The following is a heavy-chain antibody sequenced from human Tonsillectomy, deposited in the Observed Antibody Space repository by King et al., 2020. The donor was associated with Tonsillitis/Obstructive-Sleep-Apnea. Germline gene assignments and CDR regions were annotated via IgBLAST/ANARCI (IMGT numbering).Heavy chain of an antibody. CDR2: IYYSGST. Sequence: VQLQESGPGLVKPSETLSLTCTVSGGSISSYYWSWIRQPPGKGLEWIGYIYYSGSTNYNPSLKSRVIISLDTSKNQFFLKLSSVTAADTAVYYCARGERQLDWYFDLWGRGTLVTVSS. CDR1: GGSISSYY. V-gene: IGHV4-59*08. J-gene: IGHJ2*01. CDR3: ARGERQLDWYFDL. D-gene: IGHD6-6*01.